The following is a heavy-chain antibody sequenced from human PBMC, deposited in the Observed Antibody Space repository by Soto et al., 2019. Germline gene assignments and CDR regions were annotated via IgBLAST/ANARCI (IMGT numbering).Heavy chain of an antibody. D-gene: IGHD6-13*01. V-gene: IGHV3-30-3*01. CDR1: GFTFSSYA. Sequence: QVQLVESGGGVVQPGRSLRLSCAASGFTFSSYAMHWVRQAPGKGLEWVAVISYDGSNKYYADSVKGRFTISRDNSKNTLYLQMNSLRAEDTAVYYCAREEITLSSHTYGMDVWGQGTTVTVSS. J-gene: IGHJ6*02. CDR2: ISYDGSNK. CDR3: AREEITLSSHTYGMDV.